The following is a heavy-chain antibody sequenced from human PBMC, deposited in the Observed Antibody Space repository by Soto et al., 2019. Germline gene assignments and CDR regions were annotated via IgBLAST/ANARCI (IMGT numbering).Heavy chain of an antibody. CDR1: GFTFSSYW. D-gene: IGHD6-13*01. CDR2: INEDGSEK. J-gene: IGHJ4*02. CDR3: ERGGSWYGY. Sequence: DVQLVESGGDLVQPGGSLRLSCAASGFTFSSYWMTWVRQAPGKGLEWVANINEDGSEKNSVDSVKGRFSISRDNAKNSLYLQMNSLRAEDTAVYYCERGGSWYGYWGQGTLVTVSS. V-gene: IGHV3-7*01.